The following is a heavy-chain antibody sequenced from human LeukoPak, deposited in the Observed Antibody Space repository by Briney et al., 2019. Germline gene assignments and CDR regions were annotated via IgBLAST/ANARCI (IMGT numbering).Heavy chain of an antibody. Sequence: PGGSLRLSCAASGFTFSSYSMNWVRQAPGKGLEWVSSISSSSSYIYYADSVKGRFTISRDNAKNSLYLQMNSLRAGDTAVYYCARVNVVVPAAIVGFHYFDYWGQGTLVTVS. V-gene: IGHV3-21*01. CDR3: ARVNVVVPAAIVGFHYFDY. J-gene: IGHJ4*02. CDR1: GFTFSSYS. D-gene: IGHD2-2*01. CDR2: ISSSSSYI.